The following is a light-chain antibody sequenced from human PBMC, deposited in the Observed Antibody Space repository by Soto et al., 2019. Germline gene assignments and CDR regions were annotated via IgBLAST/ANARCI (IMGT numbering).Light chain of an antibody. J-gene: IGKJ1*01. CDR1: QTIMTY. V-gene: IGKV1-39*01. Sequence: IRMTHSPSSLSASVGDEVTITCRSSQTIMTYLNWYQLKPGKPPRLLIYAASSLQSGVPSRFSGSGSGTDFTLTISSLQPEDFETYSCQQSYNPPQTFGRGTKVDIK. CDR2: AAS. CDR3: QQSYNPPQT.